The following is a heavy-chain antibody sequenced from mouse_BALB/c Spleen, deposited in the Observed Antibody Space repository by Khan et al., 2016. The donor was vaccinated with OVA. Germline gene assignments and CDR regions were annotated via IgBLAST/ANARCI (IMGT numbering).Heavy chain of an antibody. V-gene: IGHV3-8*02. CDR3: ARSTYRYAFAY. CDR2: MIYTGYT. J-gene: IGHJ3*01. D-gene: IGHD2-14*01. Sequence: EVQLVESGPSLVKPSQTLSLTCSVSGDSITSGYWSWIRKFPGNKLEYMGYMIYTGYTDYNPSLKSRIAITRHTSKNQYYLQLNSVTAEDTATYYCARSTYRYAFAYWGQGTLVTVSA. CDR1: GDSITSGY.